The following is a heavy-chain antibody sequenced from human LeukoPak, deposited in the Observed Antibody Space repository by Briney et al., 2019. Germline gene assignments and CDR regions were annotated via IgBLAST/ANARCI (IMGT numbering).Heavy chain of an antibody. J-gene: IGHJ1*01. CDR3: ARVPVVVRYFQH. CDR2: IYYSGST. Sequence: PSETLSLTCTVSGGSISSSSYYWGWIRQPPGKGLEWIGSIYYSGSTYHNPSLKSRVTISVDTSKDQFSLKLSSVTAADTAVYYCARVPVVVRYFQHWGQGTLVTVSS. V-gene: IGHV4-39*01. CDR1: GGSISSSSYY. D-gene: IGHD3-22*01.